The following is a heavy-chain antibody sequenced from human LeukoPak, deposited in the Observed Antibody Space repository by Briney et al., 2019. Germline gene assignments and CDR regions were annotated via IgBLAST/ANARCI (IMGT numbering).Heavy chain of an antibody. CDR1: GGSISSGDYY. Sequence: KSSETLSLTCTVSGGSISSGDYYWSWIRQHPGKGLEWIGYIYYSGSTYYNPSLKSRVTISVDTSKNQFSLKLSSVTAADTAVYYCARGDSSSWYAIWGQGTLVTVSS. CDR3: ARGDSSSWYAI. CDR2: IYYSGST. V-gene: IGHV4-31*03. J-gene: IGHJ4*02. D-gene: IGHD6-13*01.